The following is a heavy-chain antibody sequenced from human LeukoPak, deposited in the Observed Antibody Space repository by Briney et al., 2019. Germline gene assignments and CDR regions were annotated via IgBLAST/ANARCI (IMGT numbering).Heavy chain of an antibody. CDR3: AKDQDDYGDFEMYNWFDP. V-gene: IGHV3-23*01. CDR1: GFTFSSYA. Sequence: GGSLRLSCAASGFTFSSYAMSWVRQAPGKGLEWVSAISGSGGSTYYADSVKGRFTISRDNSKNTLYLQMNSLRAEDTAVYYCAKDQDDYGDFEMYNWFDPWGQGTLVTVSS. J-gene: IGHJ5*02. CDR2: ISGSGGST. D-gene: IGHD4-17*01.